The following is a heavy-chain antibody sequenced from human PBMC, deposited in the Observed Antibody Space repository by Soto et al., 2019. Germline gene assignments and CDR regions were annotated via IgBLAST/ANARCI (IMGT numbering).Heavy chain of an antibody. D-gene: IGHD2-15*01. CDR1: GASISSTYW. CDR3: ATLPPRIVVVMTDLPT. J-gene: IGHJ5*02. CDR2: IYHTGTT. Sequence: SQTLSLTCFVSGASISSTYWWSWVRQTPGKRLEWIGQIYHTGTTSYNPSLKNRVTISLDKSNNQFSLRLTSMTAADTAVYYCATLPPRIVVVMTDLPTWGQGTLVTVSS. V-gene: IGHV4-4*02.